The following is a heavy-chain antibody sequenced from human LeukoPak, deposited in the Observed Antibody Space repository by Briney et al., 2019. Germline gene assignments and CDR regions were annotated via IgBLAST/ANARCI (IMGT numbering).Heavy chain of an antibody. Sequence: SETLSLTCTVSGGSISDYYWSWIRQPPGKGLEWIGYIYYSGSTNYNPSLKSRVTISVDTSKNQFSLKLSSVTAADTAVYYCARGGSGQPYNWFDPWGQGTLVTVSS. D-gene: IGHD6-25*01. CDR1: GGSISDYY. J-gene: IGHJ5*02. V-gene: IGHV4-59*01. CDR3: ARGGSGQPYNWFDP. CDR2: IYYSGST.